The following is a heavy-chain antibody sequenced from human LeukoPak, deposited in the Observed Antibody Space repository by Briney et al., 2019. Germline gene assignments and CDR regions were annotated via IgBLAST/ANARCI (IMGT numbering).Heavy chain of an antibody. CDR1: GGSISSYY. CDR2: IYYSGST. J-gene: IGHJ4*02. V-gene: IGHV4-59*08. D-gene: IGHD3-22*01. Sequence: PSETLSLTCTVSGGSISSYYWSWIRQPPGKGLEWIGYIYYSGSTNYNPSLKSRVTISADTSKNQVSLQVTSVTAADTAVYYCASLWGASGNYYFSGWGQGALVTVSS. CDR3: ASLWGASGNYYFSG.